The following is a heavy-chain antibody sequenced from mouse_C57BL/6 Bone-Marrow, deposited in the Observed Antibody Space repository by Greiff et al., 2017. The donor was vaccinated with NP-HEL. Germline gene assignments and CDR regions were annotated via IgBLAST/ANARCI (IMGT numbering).Heavy chain of an antibody. CDR2: IYPGDGDT. CDR1: GYAFSSSW. Sequence: QVQLQQSGPELVQPGASVKISCKASGYAFSSSWMNWVKQRPGKGLGWIGRIYPGDGDTNYNGKFKGKATLTADKYSSTAYMQLSSLTSEDSAVYFCARWPLITTVGVPDVWGTGTTVTVSS. CDR3: ARWPLITTVGVPDV. D-gene: IGHD1-1*01. J-gene: IGHJ1*03. V-gene: IGHV1-82*01.